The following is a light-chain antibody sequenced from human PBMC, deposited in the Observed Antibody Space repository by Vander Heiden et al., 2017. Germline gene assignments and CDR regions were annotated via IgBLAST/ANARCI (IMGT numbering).Light chain of an antibody. CDR3: QQRSNWPLTT. Sequence: DIVLTQSPAPLSLSPGERATLSCGACQSVSLYLPWYQQTPEQAPTLLLHDATNRATGIPVRFSGSGSGTDSTLTISSREPEDFAVYTCQQRSNWPLTTFGQGTRLEIK. CDR2: DAT. CDR1: QSVSLY. V-gene: IGKV3-11*01. J-gene: IGKJ5*01.